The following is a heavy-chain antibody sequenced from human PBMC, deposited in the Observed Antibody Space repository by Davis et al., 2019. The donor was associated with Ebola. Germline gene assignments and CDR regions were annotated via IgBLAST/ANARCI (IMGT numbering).Heavy chain of an antibody. CDR1: GFDFNNAW. CDR2: ISATGGST. CDR3: AKDPVNIKSTYDYVWGSL. D-gene: IGHD3-16*01. Sequence: GESLKISCAASGFDFNNAWMSWVRQAPGKGLEWVSGISATGGSTYYLSSVKGRFTISRDFSKSTLFLQMNSLRAEDTAVYYCAKDPVNIKSTYDYVWGSLWGQGTLVTVSS. J-gene: IGHJ4*02. V-gene: IGHV3-23*01.